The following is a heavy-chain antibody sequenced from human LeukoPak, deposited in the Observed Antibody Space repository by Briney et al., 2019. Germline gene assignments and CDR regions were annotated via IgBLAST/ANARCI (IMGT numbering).Heavy chain of an antibody. Sequence: PGGSLRLSCAASGFTFRNYWMSWVRQVPGKGLEWVVNINEGGNEKNYVDSVKGRFTASRDNAQNSLYLRMNSLRVEDTAVYYCARHPNSNWDYWGQGTLVTVSS. CDR1: GFTFRNYW. CDR2: INEGGNEK. CDR3: ARHPNSNWDY. V-gene: IGHV3-7*03. J-gene: IGHJ4*02. D-gene: IGHD6-13*01.